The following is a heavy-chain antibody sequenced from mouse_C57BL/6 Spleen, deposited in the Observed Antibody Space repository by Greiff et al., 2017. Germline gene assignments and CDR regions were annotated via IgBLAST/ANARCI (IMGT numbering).Heavy chain of an antibody. CDR2: IYPGDGDT. Sequence: VQLQQSGAELVKPGASVKISCKASGYAFSSYWMNWVKQRPGKGLEWIGQIYPGDGDTNYNGKFKGKATLTADKSSSTAYVQLSSLTSEDAAVYFGAGGGYTVVEGYWGKGTTLTVSS. CDR1: GYAFSSYW. D-gene: IGHD1-1*01. V-gene: IGHV1-80*01. J-gene: IGHJ2*01. CDR3: AGGGYTVVEGY.